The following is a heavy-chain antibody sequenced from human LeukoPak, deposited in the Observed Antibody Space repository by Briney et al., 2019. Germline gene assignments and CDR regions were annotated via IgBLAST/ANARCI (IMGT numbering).Heavy chain of an antibody. Sequence: GGSLRLSCAASGFTVSSNYMSWVRQAPGKGLEWVSVIYSDGSTYYADSVKGRFTISRDNSKNTLYLQMSSLRAEDTAVYYCARDVYCSGGSCYQHWGQGTLVTVSS. CDR1: GFTVSSNY. V-gene: IGHV3-53*01. J-gene: IGHJ1*01. CDR3: ARDVYCSGGSCYQH. CDR2: IYSDGST. D-gene: IGHD2-15*01.